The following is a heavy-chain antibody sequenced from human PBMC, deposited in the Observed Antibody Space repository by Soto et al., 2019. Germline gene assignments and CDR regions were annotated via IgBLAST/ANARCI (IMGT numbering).Heavy chain of an antibody. CDR1: GFTFSSYG. CDR3: AREFLEVVPAASYYFDF. CDR2: IWYDGSNK. J-gene: IGHJ4*02. Sequence: LRLSCAASGFTFSSYGMHWVRQAPGKRLEWVAVIWYDGSNKYYADSVKGRFTISRDNSKNTLYLQMNSLRAEDTAVYYCAREFLEVVPAASYYFDFCGQGTLVTGFS. D-gene: IGHD2-2*01. V-gene: IGHV3-33*01.